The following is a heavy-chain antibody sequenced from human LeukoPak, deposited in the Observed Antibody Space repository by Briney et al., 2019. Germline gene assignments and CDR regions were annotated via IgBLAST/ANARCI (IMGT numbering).Heavy chain of an antibody. CDR1: GYTFTSYG. CDR2: ISAYNGNT. D-gene: IGHD2-15*01. CDR3: ARAAPGVVVVAEWFDP. V-gene: IGHV1-18*01. Sequence: ASLKVSCKASGYTFTSYGISWVRQAAGDGLDLMGWISAYNGNTNYGQKLQGRVTMTTDTSTSTAYMELRSLRSDDTAVYYCARAAPGVVVVAEWFDPWGQGTLVTVSS. J-gene: IGHJ5*02.